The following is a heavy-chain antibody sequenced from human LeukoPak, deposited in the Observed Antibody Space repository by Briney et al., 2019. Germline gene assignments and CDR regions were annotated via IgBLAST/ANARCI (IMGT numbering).Heavy chain of an antibody. D-gene: IGHD1-26*01. CDR3: ARLTHSGSYGEY. CDR1: GGSISSYY. V-gene: IGHV4-59*08. Sequence: SETLSLTCTVSGGSISSYYWTWIRQPPGKGLEWIGYIYYSGNTNYNPSLKSRVTISLDTSKNQFPLKLSSVTAADTAVYYCARLTHSGSYGEYWGQGTLVTVSS. CDR2: IYYSGNT. J-gene: IGHJ4*02.